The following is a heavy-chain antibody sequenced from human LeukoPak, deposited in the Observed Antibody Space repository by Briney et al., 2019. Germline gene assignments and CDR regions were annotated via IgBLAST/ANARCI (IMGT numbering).Heavy chain of an antibody. CDR1: GFTFSSYE. CDR3: AREVRGLDY. Sequence: GGSLRLSCAASGFTFSSYEMNWVRQAPGKGLEWVSSITSSSGYIYYADSVKGRFTISRDNAKSSLFLQMNSLRVEDTAVYFCAREVRGLDYWGQGTLVTVSS. D-gene: IGHD3-10*01. J-gene: IGHJ4*02. CDR2: ITSSSGYI. V-gene: IGHV3-21*01.